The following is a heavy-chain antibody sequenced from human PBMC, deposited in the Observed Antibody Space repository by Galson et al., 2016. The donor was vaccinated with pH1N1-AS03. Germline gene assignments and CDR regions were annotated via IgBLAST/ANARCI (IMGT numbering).Heavy chain of an antibody. J-gene: IGHJ4*02. CDR3: ARDGPPQGISVAGSFDF. CDR1: GFPFSGYS. V-gene: IGHV3-21*01. D-gene: IGHD6-19*01. CDR2: ISTSSSSI. Sequence: SLRLSCAASGFPFSGYSMNWVRQAPGEGLEWVSFISTSSSSIYYADSAKGRFTISRDNAKNSLFLQMNSLRDEDTAVYYCARDGPPQGISVAGSFDFWGQGTLVTVSS.